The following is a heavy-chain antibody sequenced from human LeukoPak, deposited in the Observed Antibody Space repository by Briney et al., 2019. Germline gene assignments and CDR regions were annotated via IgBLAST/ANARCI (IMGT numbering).Heavy chain of an antibody. D-gene: IGHD3-3*01. J-gene: IGHJ5*02. V-gene: IGHV1-18*01. CDR3: ARDHSRYYDFWSGPRNWFDP. CDR1: GYTFTSYG. Sequence: ASVKVSCKASGYTFTSYGIRWVRQAPGQGLEWMGWISAYNGNTNYAQKLQGRVTMTTDTSTSTAYMELRSLRSDDTAVYYCARDHSRYYDFWSGPRNWFDPWGQGTLVTVSS. CDR2: ISAYNGNT.